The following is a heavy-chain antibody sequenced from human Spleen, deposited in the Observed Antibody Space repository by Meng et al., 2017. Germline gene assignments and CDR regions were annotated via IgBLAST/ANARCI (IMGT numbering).Heavy chain of an antibody. CDR1: GDSIRSGGYY. D-gene: IGHD4-11*01. Sequence: QVQLQQSGPGLVNPYQTLSLTCSVSGDSIRSGGYYWSWIRQHPEKGLEWIGYIFYSGSTDSNPSLKSRATISVDTSQNNLSLKLSSVTAADSAVYYCARGPTTMAHDFDYWGQGTLVTVSS. CDR2: IFYSGST. CDR3: ARGPTTMAHDFDY. J-gene: IGHJ4*02. V-gene: IGHV4-31*03.